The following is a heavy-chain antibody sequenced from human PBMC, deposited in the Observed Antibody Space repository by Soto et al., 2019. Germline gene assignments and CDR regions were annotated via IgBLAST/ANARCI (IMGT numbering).Heavy chain of an antibody. D-gene: IGHD3-16*01. CDR3: ARAHYDYVWGSYKGGAFDI. V-gene: IGHV1-69*01. Sequence: QVQLVQSGAEVKKPGSSVKVSCKASGGTFSSYAISWVRQAPGQGLEWMGGIIPIFGTANYAQKFQGRVTITADESTSTAYMELSSLGSEDTAVYYCARAHYDYVWGSYKGGAFDIWGQGTMVTVSS. J-gene: IGHJ3*02. CDR2: IIPIFGTA. CDR1: GGTFSSYA.